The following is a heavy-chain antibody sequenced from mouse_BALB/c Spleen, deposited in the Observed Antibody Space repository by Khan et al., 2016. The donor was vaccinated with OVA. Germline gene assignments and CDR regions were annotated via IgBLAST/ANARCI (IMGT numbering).Heavy chain of an antibody. D-gene: IGHD2-14*01. CDR2: ISSSGAT. CDR3: ARWGYRYDRYFDV. CDR1: GDSITSGF. Sequence: EVQLQESGPSLVKPSQTLSLTCSVAGDSITSGFWNWIRTFPGNKLEYMGYISSSGATYYSPSLKSRISLTRDTSNHHYYLQLNSVTTVDTTTYYCARWGYRYDRYFDVWGAATTVSVAS. J-gene: IGHJ1*01. V-gene: IGHV3-8*02.